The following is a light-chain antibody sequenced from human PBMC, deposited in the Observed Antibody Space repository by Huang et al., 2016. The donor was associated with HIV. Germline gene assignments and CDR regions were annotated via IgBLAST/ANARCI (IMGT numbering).Light chain of an antibody. J-gene: IGKJ4*01. CDR3: QQYYNTPLA. Sequence: IVMTQSPDSLAVSLGERATINCKSSQSILYSSNNKNYLAWYQQKPGQPPKLLMYWSSTRESGVPDRFSGSGSGTDFTLTISSLQAEDVAVYYCQQYYNTPLAFGGGTKVEIK. CDR2: WSS. CDR1: QSILYSSNNKNY. V-gene: IGKV4-1*01.